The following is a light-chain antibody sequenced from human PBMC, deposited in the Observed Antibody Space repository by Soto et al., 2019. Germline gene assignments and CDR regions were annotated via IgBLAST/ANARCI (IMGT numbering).Light chain of an antibody. J-gene: IGKJ3*01. Sequence: EIMLTQSPGTLSLSPGERATLSCRASQSVSSNYLAWYQQKPGQAPRLLIYGASSRATDIPDRFSGSGSGTDFTLTISRLEPEDFAVYSCQQYGGSPLFTFGPGTKVDIK. V-gene: IGKV3-20*01. CDR3: QQYGGSPLFT. CDR2: GAS. CDR1: QSVSSNY.